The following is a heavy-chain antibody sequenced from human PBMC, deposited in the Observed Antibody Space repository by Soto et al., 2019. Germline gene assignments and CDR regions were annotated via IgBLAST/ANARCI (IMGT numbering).Heavy chain of an antibody. Sequence: QLQESGPGLVKPSETLSLTCTVSGGSIISSNFYWGWIRQPPGKGLVWIGRVEYGGSTYDNPSLKSRVTLSADTSKNQFSLKLTSVTAADTAIYYCARHVRGAVTMTWFDPWGHGALVTVSS. V-gene: IGHV4-39*01. CDR2: VEYGGST. D-gene: IGHD3-10*02. CDR3: ARHVRGAVTMTWFDP. J-gene: IGHJ5*02. CDR1: GGSIISSNFY.